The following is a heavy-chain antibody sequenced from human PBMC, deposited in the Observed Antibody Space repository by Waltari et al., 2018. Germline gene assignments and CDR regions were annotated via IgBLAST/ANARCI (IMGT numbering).Heavy chain of an antibody. V-gene: IGHV4-38-2*01. D-gene: IGHD4-17*01. CDR3: ARNPEEIGDYYFDY. Sequence: QVQLQASGPGLVKPSETLSLTCAVSGYSISSGYYWGWIRQPPGKGLEWIGSIYHSGSTYYNPSLKSRVTISVDTSKNQFSLKLSSVTAADTAVYYCARNPEEIGDYYFDYWGQGTLVTVSS. CDR2: IYHSGST. J-gene: IGHJ4*02. CDR1: GYSISSGYY.